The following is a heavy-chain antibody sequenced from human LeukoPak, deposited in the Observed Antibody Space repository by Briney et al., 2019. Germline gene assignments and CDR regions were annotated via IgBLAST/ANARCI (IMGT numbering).Heavy chain of an antibody. Sequence: GGSLRLSCAASGFIVSANYMSWVRQAPGKGLEWVSVIYTGGSTYYAGSVKGRFTISRDNSKNTVYLQMTSLRAEDTAVYYCAKEGDCSTTSCLTGGLDVWGKGTTVTVS. CDR1: GFIVSANY. CDR3: AKEGDCSTTSCLTGGLDV. J-gene: IGHJ6*04. V-gene: IGHV3-53*01. CDR2: IYTGGST. D-gene: IGHD2-2*01.